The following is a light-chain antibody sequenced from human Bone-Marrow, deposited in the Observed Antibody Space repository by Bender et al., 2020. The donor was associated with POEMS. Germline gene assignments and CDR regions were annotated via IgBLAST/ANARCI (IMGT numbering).Light chain of an antibody. V-gene: IGLV2-14*03. CDR2: DVI. Sequence: QSALTQPASVSVSPGESITISCTGTSNDIGAYSYVSWYQQYPGKSPKLIISDVINRASGVSSRFSGSRSGNTASLTIFGVQADDEAHYYCSSYAGDYNLVFGGGTKLTVL. CDR1: SNDIGAYSY. CDR3: SSYAGDYNLV. J-gene: IGLJ3*02.